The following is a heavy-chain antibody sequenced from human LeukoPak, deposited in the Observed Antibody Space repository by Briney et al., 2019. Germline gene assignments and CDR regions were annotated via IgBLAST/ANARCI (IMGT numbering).Heavy chain of an antibody. CDR3: ARIETSHYDFWSGSYY. V-gene: IGHV1-8*01. J-gene: IGHJ4*02. CDR1: GYTFTSYD. D-gene: IGHD3-3*01. Sequence: ASVKVSCKASGYTFTSYDINWVRQATGQGLEWMGWMNPNSGNTGYAQKFQGRVTMTRNTSISTAYMELSSLRSEDTAVYYCARIETSHYDFWSGSYYWGRGTLVTVSS. CDR2: MNPNSGNT.